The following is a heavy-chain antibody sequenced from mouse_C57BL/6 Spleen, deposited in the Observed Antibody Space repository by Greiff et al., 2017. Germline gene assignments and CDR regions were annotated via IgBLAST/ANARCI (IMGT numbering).Heavy chain of an antibody. CDR2: IYPGSGST. CDR1: GYTFTSYW. Sequence: QVQLQQSGAELVKPGASVKMSCKASGYTFTSYWITWVKQRPGQGLEWIGDIYPGSGSTNYNEKFKSKATLTVDTSSSTAYMQLSSLTSEDSAVXYGAREGNYYGSSYVDYWGQGTTLTVSS. D-gene: IGHD1-1*01. V-gene: IGHV1-55*01. CDR3: AREGNYYGSSYVDY. J-gene: IGHJ2*01.